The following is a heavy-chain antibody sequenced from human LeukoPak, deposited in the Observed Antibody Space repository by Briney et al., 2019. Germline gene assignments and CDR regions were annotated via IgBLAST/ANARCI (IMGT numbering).Heavy chain of an antibody. D-gene: IGHD6-6*01. J-gene: IGHJ4*02. V-gene: IGHV4-30-4*08. CDR1: GGSISSGDYY. CDR3: ARHALGVSSPFHYFDY. Sequence: PSETLSLTCTVSGGSISSGDYYWSWIRQPPGTGLEWIGYIYYSGSTYYNPSLKSRVTISVDTSKNQFSLKLSSVTAADTAVYYCARHALGVSSPFHYFDYWGQGTLVTVSS. CDR2: IYYSGST.